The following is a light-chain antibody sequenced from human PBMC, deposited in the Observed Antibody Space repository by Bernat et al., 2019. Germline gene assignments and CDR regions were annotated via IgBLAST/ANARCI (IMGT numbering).Light chain of an antibody. CDR2: DVS. CDR3: CSYAGSYTFEGV. J-gene: IGLJ3*02. V-gene: IGLV2-11*02. CDR1: SRDVGGYNY. Sequence: QSALTQPRSVSGSPGQSVTISCTGTSRDVGGYNYVSWYQQHPGKAPKLMIYDVSKRPSGVPDRFSGSKSGNPASLTISGLQAEDEADYYCCSYAGSYTFEGVFGGGTKLTVL.